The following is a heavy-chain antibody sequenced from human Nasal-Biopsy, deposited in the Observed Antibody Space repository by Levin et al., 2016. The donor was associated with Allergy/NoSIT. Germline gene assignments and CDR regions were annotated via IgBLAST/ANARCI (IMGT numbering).Heavy chain of an antibody. J-gene: IGHJ4*02. CDR1: GASVTSSYYY. D-gene: IGHD2-21*01. CDR3: VGAKIPTRDLGY. Sequence: SETLSLTCTVSGASVTSSYYYWSWIRQPPGKGLEWIGNIHNSVITNYSPSLKSRVTMSVDASQNQFSLKLMSLTAVDTAVYYCVGAKIPTRDLGYWGQGTLVTVSS. CDR2: IHNSVIT. V-gene: IGHV4-61*01.